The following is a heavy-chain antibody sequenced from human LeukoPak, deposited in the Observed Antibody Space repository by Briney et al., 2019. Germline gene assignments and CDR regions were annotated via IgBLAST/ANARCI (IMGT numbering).Heavy chain of an antibody. V-gene: IGHV1-2*06. Sequence: GASVKVSCKASGYTFTGYYMHWVREAPGQGRECMGRLNPNSGDTNYAQKFQGRVTMTRDTSISTAYMELGRERSDDTAVYYCARNFLGAHAFDIWGQGTMVTVSS. D-gene: IGHD3-16*01. J-gene: IGHJ3*02. CDR1: GYTFTGYY. CDR3: ARNFLGAHAFDI. CDR2: LNPNSGDT.